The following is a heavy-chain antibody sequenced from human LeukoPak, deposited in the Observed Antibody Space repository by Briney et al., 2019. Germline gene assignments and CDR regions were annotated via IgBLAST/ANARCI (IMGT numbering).Heavy chain of an antibody. CDR1: GLSVSSSF. CDR3: AKHWYYDILTGYSPHFDY. V-gene: IGHV3-53*01. J-gene: IGHJ4*02. Sequence: PGGSLRLSCTASGLSVSSSFMSWVRQTPGKGLEWVSSVFGGGGTRYADSVMGRFTISRDNSKSTLYLQMNSLRAEDTAVYYCAKHWYYDILTGYSPHFDYWGQGTLVTVSS. D-gene: IGHD3-9*01. CDR2: VFGGGGT.